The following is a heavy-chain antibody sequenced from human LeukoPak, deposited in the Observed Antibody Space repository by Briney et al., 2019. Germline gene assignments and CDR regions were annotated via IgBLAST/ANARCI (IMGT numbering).Heavy chain of an antibody. CDR3: ARDHSPGWFDP. V-gene: IGHV3-74*01. CDR1: GFTFSNDY. J-gene: IGHJ5*02. CDR2: ISGDGINT. Sequence: TGGSLRLSCAASGFTFSNDYMHWVRQAPGKVLEWVSRISGDGINTAYADSVKGRFTISRDNAKNTVYLQMNSLRAEDTALYFCARDHSPGWFDPWGQGALVTVSS.